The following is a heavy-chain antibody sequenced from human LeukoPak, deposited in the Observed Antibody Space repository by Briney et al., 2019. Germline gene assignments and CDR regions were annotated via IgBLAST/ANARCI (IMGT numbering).Heavy chain of an antibody. J-gene: IGHJ5*02. Sequence: PGGSLRLSCAASGFTFSSYWMHWVRQAPGKGLVWVSRINSDGINTNYADSVKGRFTISRDNAKNTLYLQMDSLRVEDTAVYYCARVGSYSSNWYDHWGQGTLVTVSS. CDR3: ARVGSYSSNWYDH. V-gene: IGHV3-74*01. CDR1: GFTFSSYW. D-gene: IGHD6-13*01. CDR2: INSDGINT.